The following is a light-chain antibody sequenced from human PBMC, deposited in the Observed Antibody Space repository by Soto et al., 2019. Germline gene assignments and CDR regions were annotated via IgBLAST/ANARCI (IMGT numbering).Light chain of an antibody. CDR3: CSYAGSNTYV. CDR1: SSDVGIYNL. V-gene: IGLV2-23*01. J-gene: IGLJ1*01. CDR2: EGT. Sequence: QSALTQPASVSGSPGQSITISCTGTSSDVGIYNLVSWYQQHPGKAPKLMIYEGTRRPSGVSHRFSGSMSGNTASLTISGLQAEDEADYYCCSYAGSNTYVFGTGTKLTVL.